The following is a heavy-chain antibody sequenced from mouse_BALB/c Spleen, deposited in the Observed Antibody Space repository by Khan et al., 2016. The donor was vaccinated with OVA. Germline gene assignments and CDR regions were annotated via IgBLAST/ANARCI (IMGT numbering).Heavy chain of an antibody. J-gene: IGHJ3*01. D-gene: IGHD4-1*02. CDR1: GFNIKDTY. CDR2: IDPANGNT. Sequence: VQLKQSGAELVKPGASVKLSCTASGFNIKDTYIHWVKQRPEQGLEWIGRIDPANGNTEFEPKFQGKATITADTSSNKAYLQLSSLTSEATAVYYCQLAWFAYWGQGTLVTVSA. V-gene: IGHV14-3*02. CDR3: QLAWFAY.